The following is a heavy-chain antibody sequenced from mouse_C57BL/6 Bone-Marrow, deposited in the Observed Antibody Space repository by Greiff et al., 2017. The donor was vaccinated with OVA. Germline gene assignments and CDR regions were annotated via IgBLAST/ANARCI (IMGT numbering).Heavy chain of an antibody. CDR3: ARGTTVPRYFDV. D-gene: IGHD1-1*01. J-gene: IGHJ1*03. Sequence: EVQLVESGAELVKPGASVKLSCTASGFNIKDYYMDWVKQRTEQGLEWIGRIDPEDGETKYAPKFQGKATITADTSSNTAYLQLSSLTSEDTAVYYCARGTTVPRYFDVWGTGTTVTVSS. CDR1: GFNIKDYY. CDR2: IDPEDGET. V-gene: IGHV14-2*01.